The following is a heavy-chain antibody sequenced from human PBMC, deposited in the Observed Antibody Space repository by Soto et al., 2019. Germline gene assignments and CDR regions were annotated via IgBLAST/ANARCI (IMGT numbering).Heavy chain of an antibody. CDR1: GFTFSSYG. Sequence: PGGSLRLSCAASGFTFSSYGMHWVRQAPGKGLEWVAVIWYDGSNKYYADSVKGRFTISRDNSKNTLYLQMNSLGAEDTAVYYCAREWDGDGYNSGWFDPWGQGTLVTVSS. D-gene: IGHD5-12*01. V-gene: IGHV3-33*01. CDR3: AREWDGDGYNSGWFDP. CDR2: IWYDGSNK. J-gene: IGHJ5*02.